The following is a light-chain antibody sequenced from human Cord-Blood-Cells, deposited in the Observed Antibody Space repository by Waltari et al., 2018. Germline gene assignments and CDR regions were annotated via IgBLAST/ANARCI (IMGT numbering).Light chain of an antibody. J-gene: IGKJ4*01. CDR1: QDISNY. Sequence: DIQMTQSPSSLSASVGDRVPITCQASQDISNYLNWYQQKPGKAPKLLIYDASNLETGVPSRFSGSGSGTDFTFTISSLQPEDIATYYCQQYDNPPRTFGGGTKVEIK. CDR3: QQYDNPPRT. V-gene: IGKV1-33*01. CDR2: DAS.